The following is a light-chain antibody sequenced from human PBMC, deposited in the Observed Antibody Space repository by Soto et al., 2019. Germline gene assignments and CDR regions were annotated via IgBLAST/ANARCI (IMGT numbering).Light chain of an antibody. CDR1: SSDVGGYNY. CDR3: RSYTSSSTLMV. J-gene: IGLJ2*01. CDR2: DVS. V-gene: IGLV2-14*01. Sequence: QSALTQPASVSGSPGQSITISCTGTSSDVGGYNYVSWYQQHPGKAPKLMIYDVSNRPSGVSNRFSGSKSGNTASLTIAGLQAVDEADYYCRSYTSSSTLMVFGGGTQLTVL.